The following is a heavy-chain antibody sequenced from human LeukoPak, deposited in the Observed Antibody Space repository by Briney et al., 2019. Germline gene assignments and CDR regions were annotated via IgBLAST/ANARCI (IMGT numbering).Heavy chain of an antibody. D-gene: IGHD6-19*01. J-gene: IGHJ6*02. CDR1: GFTFSSYA. CDR2: ISYDGSNK. V-gene: IGHV3-30-3*01. Sequence: GGSLRLSCTASGFTFSSYAMHWVRQAPGKGLEWVAVISYDGSNKYYADSVKGRFTISRDNSKNTLYLQMNSLRAEDTAVYYCARDRGHSSGWYGGMDVWGQRTTVTVSS. CDR3: ARDRGHSSGWYGGMDV.